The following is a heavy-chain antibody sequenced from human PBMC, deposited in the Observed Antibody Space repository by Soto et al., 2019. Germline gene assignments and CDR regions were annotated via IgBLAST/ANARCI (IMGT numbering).Heavy chain of an antibody. D-gene: IGHD5-12*01. V-gene: IGHV3-23*01. CDR2: ISGSGDRT. J-gene: IGHJ4*02. Sequence: EVQKLESGGGLVQPGGSLRLSCAASGLTFSAYPMSWVRQAPGKGLEWVSSISGSGDRTYYADAVKGRFTISRDNSKNTLYFQMNSLRGEDTAVYFCPFGWGGGHEGYWGQGTLVTVSS. CDR3: PFGWGGGHEGY. CDR1: GLTFSAYP.